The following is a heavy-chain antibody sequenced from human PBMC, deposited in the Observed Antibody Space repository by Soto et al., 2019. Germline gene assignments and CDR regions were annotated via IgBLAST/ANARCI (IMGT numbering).Heavy chain of an antibody. D-gene: IGHD3-22*01. CDR3: ARGRTVRNYADDSSDYFYFFDY. V-gene: IGHV4-59*01. J-gene: IGHJ4*02. Sequence: SETLSLTCTVSGGSISSYYWSWIRQPPGKGLEWIGYVYYTGSTNYNPSLKSRVTISVDRSKNQFSLKLTSANAADTAVYYCARGRTVRNYADDSSDYFYFFDYWGQGTQVTVSS. CDR2: VYYTGST. CDR1: GGSISSYY.